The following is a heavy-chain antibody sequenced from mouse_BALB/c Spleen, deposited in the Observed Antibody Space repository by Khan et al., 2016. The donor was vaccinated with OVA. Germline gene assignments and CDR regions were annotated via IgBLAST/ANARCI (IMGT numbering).Heavy chain of an antibody. CDR1: GFSLTSYG. V-gene: IGHV2-2*02. J-gene: IGHJ3*01. Sequence: VQLQESGPGLVQPSQSLSITCTVSGFSLTSYGVHWVRQSPGKGLEWLGVIWSGGSTDYNAAFISRLSISKDNSKSQVFFKLNNLQANDTAIYYCGRKYDYDEGLSYWGQGTLVTVSA. CDR3: GRKYDYDEGLSY. D-gene: IGHD2-4*01. CDR2: IWSGGST.